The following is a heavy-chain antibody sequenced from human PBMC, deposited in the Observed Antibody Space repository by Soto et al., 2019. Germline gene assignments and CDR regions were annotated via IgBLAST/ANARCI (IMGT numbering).Heavy chain of an antibody. CDR3: ARYRGEDYAMPTFQDAFDI. Sequence: SVKVSRKAFGGTFISYTISRVLLAPGQGLEWMGRIIPILGIANYAQKFQGRVTITADKSTSTAYMELSSLRSEDTAVYYCARYRGEDYAMPTFQDAFDIWGQGTRVTV. V-gene: IGHV1-69*02. CDR1: GGTFISYT. CDR2: IIPILGIA. D-gene: IGHD3-16*01. J-gene: IGHJ3*02.